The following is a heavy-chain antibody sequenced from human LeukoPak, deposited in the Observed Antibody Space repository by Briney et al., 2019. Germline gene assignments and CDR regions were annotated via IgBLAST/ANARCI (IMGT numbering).Heavy chain of an antibody. CDR2: ICSSGSTI. Sequence: PGECLILGCAAYGLKVSSHEVESVRQASGKGVEWVSYICSSGSTIYYADSVKGRYTISRDNAKNSLYLQMNSLRAEDTAVYYCAMGDYWGQGTLVTVSS. V-gene: IGHV3-48*03. J-gene: IGHJ4*02. CDR3: AMGDY. CDR1: GLKVSSHE.